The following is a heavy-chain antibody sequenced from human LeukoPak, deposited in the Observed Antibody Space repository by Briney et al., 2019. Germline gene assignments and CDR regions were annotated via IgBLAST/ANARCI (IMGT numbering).Heavy chain of an antibody. CDR1: GYSFTSCG. CDR3: AREHRWLKSLYYFDY. J-gene: IGHJ4*02. Sequence: GASVKVSCKASGYSFTSCGISWVRQAPGQGLEWMGWINAYNGNTNYAQKLQGRVTMTTDTSTSTAYMELKSLRSDDTAVYYCAREHRWLKSLYYFDYWGQGTLVTVSS. V-gene: IGHV1-18*01. D-gene: IGHD5-24*01. CDR2: INAYNGNT.